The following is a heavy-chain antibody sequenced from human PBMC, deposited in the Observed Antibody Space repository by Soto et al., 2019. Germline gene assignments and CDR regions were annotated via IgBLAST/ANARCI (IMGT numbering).Heavy chain of an antibody. CDR3: AHSPWGAAPDY. V-gene: IGHV2-5*01. J-gene: IGHJ4*02. Sequence: SGPTLVNPTQTLTLTCSVSGFSLSARGVGVGWTRQPPGKALEWLAIIYWNDDKLYSPSLKSRLTITKDTAENQVVLTMTNMDPVDTATYFCAHSPWGAAPDYWGQGTVVTVPQ. CDR1: GFSLSARGVG. CDR2: IYWNDDK. D-gene: IGHD3-16*01.